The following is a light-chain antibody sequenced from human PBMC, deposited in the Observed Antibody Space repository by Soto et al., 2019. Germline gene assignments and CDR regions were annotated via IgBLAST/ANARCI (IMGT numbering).Light chain of an antibody. CDR3: CSYTDSRTHI. CDR2: EVS. Sequence: LTQLASVSGSPGQSITISCTGTSSDVGGYNYVSWYQQHPGKAPKLIIFEVSYRPSGISNRFSASKSGDTASLTISGLQADDEADYYCCSYTDSRTHIFGSGTKVTVL. V-gene: IGLV2-14*01. CDR1: SSDVGGYNY. J-gene: IGLJ1*01.